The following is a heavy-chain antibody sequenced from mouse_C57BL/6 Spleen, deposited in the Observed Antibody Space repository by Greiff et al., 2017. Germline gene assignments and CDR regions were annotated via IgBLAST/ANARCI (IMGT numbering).Heavy chain of an antibody. J-gene: IGHJ1*03. D-gene: IGHD1-1*01. Sequence: VKLMESGPGLVAPSQSLSITCTVSGFSLTSYGVHWVRQPPGKGLEWLVVIWSDGSTTYNSALKSRLSISKDNSKSQVFLKMNSLQTDDTAMYYCTRHRDYGSSRYFDVWGTGTTVTVSS. CDR3: TRHRDYGSSRYFDV. V-gene: IGHV2-6-1*01. CDR1: GFSLTSYG. CDR2: IWSDGST.